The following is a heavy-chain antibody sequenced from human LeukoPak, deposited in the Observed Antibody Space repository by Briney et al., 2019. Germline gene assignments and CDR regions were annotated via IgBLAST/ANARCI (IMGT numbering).Heavy chain of an antibody. D-gene: IGHD5-18*01. CDR2: ISYGNT. CDR3: ARDKPHSYGRYFDP. J-gene: IGHJ5*02. CDR1: GGSISTYY. Sequence: SETLPLTCSVAGGSISTYYWNWIWQTPGKGLEWIGHISYGNTDYNPSLKSRVTISVDTSKNQTSVTAADTAVYYCARDKPHSYGRYFDPWGQGALVIVSS. V-gene: IGHV4-59*01.